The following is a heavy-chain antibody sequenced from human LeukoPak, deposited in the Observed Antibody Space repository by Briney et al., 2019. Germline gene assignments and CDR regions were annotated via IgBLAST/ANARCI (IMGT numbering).Heavy chain of an antibody. CDR1: GGSFSGYY. CDR3: ARVPSVIDAFDI. D-gene: IGHD2-21*01. J-gene: IGHJ3*02. Sequence: SETLSLTCAVYGGSFSGYYWSWIRQPPGKGLEWIGEINHSGSTNYNPSLKSRLTISVDTSKNHFSLRLSSMTAADTAVYYCARVPSVIDAFDIWGQGTMVTVSS. CDR2: INHSGST. V-gene: IGHV4-34*09.